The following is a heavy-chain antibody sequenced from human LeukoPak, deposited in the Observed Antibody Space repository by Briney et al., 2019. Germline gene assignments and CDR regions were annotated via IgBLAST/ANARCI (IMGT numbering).Heavy chain of an antibody. CDR2: INGGGTGT. V-gene: IGHV3-23*01. CDR1: GFIFSNSA. CDR3: AKAGAIKFDF. Sequence: GGSLRLSCAASGFIFSNSAMSWVRQAPGKGWKWVSGINGGGTGTYYAYSVRGRVTISRDNSKNTLHLDMNSVRAEDTAIYYCAKAGAIKFDFWGQGILVTVSS. D-gene: IGHD1-26*01. J-gene: IGHJ4*02.